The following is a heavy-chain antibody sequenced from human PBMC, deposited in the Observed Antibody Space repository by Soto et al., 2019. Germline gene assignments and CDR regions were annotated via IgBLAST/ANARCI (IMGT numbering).Heavy chain of an antibody. Sequence: QVQLVESGGGVVQPGRSLRLSCAASGFTFSSYGIHWVRQAPGKGLEWVAVISYDGNNKYYADSVKGRFTISRDNSKNKLYLQMNSLRDEDTAMYYCAKDHYDTLTGYYGPDYWGQGTLVTVSS. D-gene: IGHD3-9*01. V-gene: IGHV3-30*18. CDR3: AKDHYDTLTGYYGPDY. CDR1: GFTFSSYG. J-gene: IGHJ4*02. CDR2: ISYDGNNK.